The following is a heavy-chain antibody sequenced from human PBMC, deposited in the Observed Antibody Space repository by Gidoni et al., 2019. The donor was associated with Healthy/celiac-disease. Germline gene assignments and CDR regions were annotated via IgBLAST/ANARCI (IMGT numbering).Heavy chain of an antibody. Sequence: QVQLVESGGGVVQPGRSLRLSCAASGFTFSSYGMHWVRQAPGKGLEWVAVISYDGSNKYYADSVKGRFTISRDNSKNTLYLQMNSLRAEDTAVYYCAKDLYSNYYYGMDVWGQGTTITVSS. D-gene: IGHD4-4*01. CDR2: ISYDGSNK. CDR1: GFTFSSYG. V-gene: IGHV3-30*18. CDR3: AKDLYSNYYYGMDV. J-gene: IGHJ6*02.